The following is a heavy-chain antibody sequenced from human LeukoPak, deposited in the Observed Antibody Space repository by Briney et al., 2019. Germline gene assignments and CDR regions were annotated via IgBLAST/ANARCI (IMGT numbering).Heavy chain of an antibody. D-gene: IGHD6-19*01. Sequence: GGSLRLSCAASGISVSSNYMSWVRQAPGKGLQWVSVIYVDGSTYYADSVKGRITISRDNSRNTLYLQMNSLRAEDTAVYYCARASGWYERGPDYYYYYMDVWGKGTTVTVSS. J-gene: IGHJ6*03. CDR3: ARASGWYERGPDYYYYYMDV. CDR1: GISVSSNY. V-gene: IGHV3-66*01. CDR2: IYVDGST.